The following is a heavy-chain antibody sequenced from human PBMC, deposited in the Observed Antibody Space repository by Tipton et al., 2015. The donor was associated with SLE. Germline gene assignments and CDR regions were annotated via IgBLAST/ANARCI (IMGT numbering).Heavy chain of an antibody. D-gene: IGHD3-22*01. CDR1: DGSMSSSSYY. V-gene: IGHV4-39*07. J-gene: IGHJ4*02. Sequence: TLSLTCTVSDGSMSSSSYYWGWIRQPPGKGLEWIGSIYYSGSTYYNPSLKSRVTISVDTSKNQFSLKLSSVTAADTAVYYCARDSDDSSGPFIDYWGQGTLVTVSS. CDR2: IYYSGST. CDR3: ARDSDDSSGPFIDY.